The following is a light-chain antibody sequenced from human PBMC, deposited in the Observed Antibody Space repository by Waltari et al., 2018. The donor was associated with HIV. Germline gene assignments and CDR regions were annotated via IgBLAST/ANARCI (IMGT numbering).Light chain of an antibody. Sequence: QSVLTQPPPLSGAPRQPVTIPCTVTSSTIGAAYHAHWYQQLPGTAPKLLIYGNTIRPSGVPDRFSGSKSGTSASLAIAGLQADDEADYYCQSYDSSLSAWVFGGGTKLTVL. J-gene: IGLJ3*02. CDR2: GNT. V-gene: IGLV1-40*01. CDR1: SSTIGAAYH. CDR3: QSYDSSLSAWV.